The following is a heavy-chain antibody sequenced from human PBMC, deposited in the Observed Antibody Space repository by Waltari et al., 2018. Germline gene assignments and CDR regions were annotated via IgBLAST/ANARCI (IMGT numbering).Heavy chain of an antibody. CDR2: IREDGSDK. Sequence: EVQLVESGGGLVQPGGSLRLSCKASGFGFSPYWLSWVRQAPGKWLEWVASIREDGSDKYYVDSVKGRFTISRDNAKTSLYLQMNSLRAEDTAVYFCANSPVESGATGSVKPWGFDYWGQGNLVTVSS. D-gene: IGHD2-2*01. V-gene: IGHV3-7*01. J-gene: IGHJ4*02. CDR3: ANSPVESGATGSVKPWGFDY. CDR1: GFGFSPYW.